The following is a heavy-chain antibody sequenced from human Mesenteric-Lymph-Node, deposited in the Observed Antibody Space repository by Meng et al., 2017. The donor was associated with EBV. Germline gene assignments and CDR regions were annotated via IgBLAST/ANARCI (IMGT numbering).Heavy chain of an antibody. Sequence: VQLLPWGAGLLKPSETLSLTCAVSGGSFIGFYWSWIRQSPGKGLEWIGEINHRRDTNYHPSLKSRVTISLDASKNQFSLKLTSVTAADTAVYYCGGGYISGVPDFDYWGQGTLVTVSS. CDR2: INHRRDT. CDR3: GGGYISGVPDFDY. D-gene: IGHD3-10*01. V-gene: IGHV4-34*02. J-gene: IGHJ4*02. CDR1: GGSFIGFY.